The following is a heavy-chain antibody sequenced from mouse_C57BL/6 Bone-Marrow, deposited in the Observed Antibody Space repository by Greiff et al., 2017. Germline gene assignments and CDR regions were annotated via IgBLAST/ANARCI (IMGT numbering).Heavy chain of an antibody. Sequence: VQLQQSGAELVRPGASVKLSCKASGYNFKDDYMHWVKQRPEQGLEWIGWIDPENGDTEYASKFQGKATITADTSSNPAYLQLSSLTSEDTTVYYCTACYGTSAWFAYWGQGTLVTVSA. CDR1: GYNFKDDY. J-gene: IGHJ3*01. V-gene: IGHV14-4*01. CDR3: TACYGTSAWFAY. CDR2: IDPENGDT. D-gene: IGHD2-1*01.